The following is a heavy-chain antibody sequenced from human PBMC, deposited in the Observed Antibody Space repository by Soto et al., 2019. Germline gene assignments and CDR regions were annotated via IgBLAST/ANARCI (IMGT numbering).Heavy chain of an antibody. CDR2: IIPIFGTA. V-gene: IGHV1-69*01. Sequence: QVQLVQSGAEVKKPGSSVKVSCKASGGTFRSYAISWVRQAPGQGLEWMGGIIPIFGTANYAQKFQGRVTITADESTSTAYMELSSLRSEDTAVYYCARNIPGGSGYYYEGVDYWGQGTLVTVSS. CDR1: GGTFRSYA. D-gene: IGHD3-22*01. J-gene: IGHJ4*02. CDR3: ARNIPGGSGYYYEGVDY.